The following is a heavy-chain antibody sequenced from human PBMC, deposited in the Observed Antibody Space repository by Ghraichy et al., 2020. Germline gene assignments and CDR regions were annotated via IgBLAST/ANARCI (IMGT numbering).Heavy chain of an antibody. V-gene: IGHV3-48*02. CDR3: ARGGVSGYGGNSADY. J-gene: IGHJ4*01. D-gene: IGHD4-23*01. CDR1: GFSLTNYA. Sequence: GGSLRLSCAASGFSLTNYAMNWVRQAPGKGLEWVSFISSSGRTIYYADSVKGRFTISRDNAKDSVYLQMNSLRDEDTAVYYCARGGVSGYGGNSADYWGRGTLVPVSS. CDR2: ISSSGRTI.